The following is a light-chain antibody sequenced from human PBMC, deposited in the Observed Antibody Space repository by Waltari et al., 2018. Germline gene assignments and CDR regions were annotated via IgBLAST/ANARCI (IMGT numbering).Light chain of an antibody. CDR1: SPNVGSNY. J-gene: IGLJ3*02. CDR2: RND. V-gene: IGLV1-47*01. CDR3: AVWDDSLIGRV. Sequence: QSVLSQPPSASGTPGQRVTISCSGTSPNVGSNYVYWYQHLPGTVPKLLIDRNDQRPSGVPDRFSGSKSGTSASLAISGLQSEDESDYYCAVWDDSLIGRVFGGGTKLTVL.